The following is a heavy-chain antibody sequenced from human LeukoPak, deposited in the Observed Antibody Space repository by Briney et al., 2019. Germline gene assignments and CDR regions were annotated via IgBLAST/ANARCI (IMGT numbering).Heavy chain of an antibody. CDR1: GFTFSSYG. V-gene: IGHV3-30*02. CDR2: IRYDGSNK. Sequence: GGSLRLSCAPSGFTFSSYGMLWVRQAPGKGLEWVAFIRYDGSNKYYADSVKGRFTISRDNSKNTLYLQMNSLRAEDTAVYYCAKEGGYGDYLPPPHFDYWGQGTLVTVSS. D-gene: IGHD4-17*01. J-gene: IGHJ4*02. CDR3: AKEGGYGDYLPPPHFDY.